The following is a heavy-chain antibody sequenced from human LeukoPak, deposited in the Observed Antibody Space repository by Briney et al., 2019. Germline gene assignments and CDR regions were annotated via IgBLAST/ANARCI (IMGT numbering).Heavy chain of an antibody. CDR2: ISSSSSYI. J-gene: IGHJ4*02. CDR3: VSSIAVAGRDY. Sequence: GGSLRLSCAASGFTFNSYSMNWVRQAPGKGLEWVSSISSSSSYIYYADSVKGRFTISRDNAKNSLYLQMNSLRAEDTAVYYCVSSIAVAGRDYWGQGTLVTVSS. V-gene: IGHV3-21*01. CDR1: GFTFNSYS. D-gene: IGHD6-19*01.